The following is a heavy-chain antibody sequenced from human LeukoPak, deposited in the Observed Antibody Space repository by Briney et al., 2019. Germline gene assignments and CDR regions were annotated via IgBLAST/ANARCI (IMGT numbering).Heavy chain of an antibody. Sequence: GGSLRLSCAASGFTFGTYSMSWVRQAPGKGLEWVSAISGSGGSTYYADSVKGRFTISRDNSKNTLYLQMNSLRAEDTAVYYCAKDRSGILTGYFDYWGQGTLVTVSS. J-gene: IGHJ4*02. CDR3: AKDRSGILTGYFDY. CDR1: GFTFGTYS. D-gene: IGHD2-15*01. V-gene: IGHV3-23*01. CDR2: ISGSGGST.